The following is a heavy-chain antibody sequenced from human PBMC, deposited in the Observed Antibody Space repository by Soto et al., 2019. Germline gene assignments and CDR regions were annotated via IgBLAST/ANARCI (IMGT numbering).Heavy chain of an antibody. J-gene: IGHJ4*02. D-gene: IGHD2-15*01. V-gene: IGHV3-73*01. CDR3: TTRGYCSGGSCERLDY. CDR1: GFTVSSNY. Sequence: EVQLVESGGGLVQPGGSLRLSCAASGFTVSSNYMSWVRQAPGKGLEWVGRIRSSANSYATSYAASVKGRFTISRDDSKNTAFLQMNSLKSEDTALYYCTTRGYCSGGSCERLDYWGQGTLVTVSS. CDR2: IRSSANSYAT.